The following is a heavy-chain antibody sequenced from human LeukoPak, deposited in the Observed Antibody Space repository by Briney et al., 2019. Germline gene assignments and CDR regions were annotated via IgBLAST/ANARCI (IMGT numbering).Heavy chain of an antibody. CDR3: ARGEGRLAGVGPSNWFDP. V-gene: IGHV1-18*01. D-gene: IGHD6-13*01. Sequence: GASVKVSCKASGYTFTSYGISWVRQAPGQGLEWMGWISAYNGNTNYAQKLQGRVTMTTDTSTSTAYMELRSLRSDDTAVYDWARGEGRLAGVGPSNWFDPWGQGTLVTVSS. CDR1: GYTFTSYG. CDR2: ISAYNGNT. J-gene: IGHJ5*02.